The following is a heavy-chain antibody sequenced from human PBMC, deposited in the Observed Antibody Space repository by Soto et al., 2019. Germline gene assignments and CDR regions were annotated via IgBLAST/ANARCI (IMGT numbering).Heavy chain of an antibody. CDR3: VRATQGSAAGH. D-gene: IGHD3-10*01. V-gene: IGHV1-18*01. CDR1: GYTFTSYG. J-gene: IGHJ4*01. CDR2: ISAYNGNT. Sequence: QVQLVQSGAEVKKPGASVKVSCKASGYTFTSYGISWVRQAPGQGLEWMGWISAYNGNTNYAQKLQGRVTMTTDTSPSTAYVALRRLRSDDTALYYCVRATQGSAAGHWGQGSLVTVSS.